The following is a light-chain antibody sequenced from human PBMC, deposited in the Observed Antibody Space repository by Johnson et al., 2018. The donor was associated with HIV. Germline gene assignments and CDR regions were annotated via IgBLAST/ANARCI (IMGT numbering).Light chain of an antibody. CDR2: DNN. CDR1: SSNIGNNY. Sequence: QSVLTQPPSVSAAPGQKVTISCSGSSSNIGNNYVSWYQQLPGTAPKLLIYDNNKRPSGTPDRFSGSKSGTSATLGITGLQTGDEADYYCGALDSSLSAHYVFGTGTKFTVL. V-gene: IGLV1-51*01. CDR3: GALDSSLSAHYV. J-gene: IGLJ1*01.